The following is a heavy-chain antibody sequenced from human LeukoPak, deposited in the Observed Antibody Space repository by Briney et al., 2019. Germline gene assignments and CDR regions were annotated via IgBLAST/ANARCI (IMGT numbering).Heavy chain of an antibody. D-gene: IGHD4-11*01. J-gene: IGHJ5*02. CDR3: AHRSDTVTTFRARLNWFDP. CDR1: GFSLSTSGVG. CDR2: VYWNDDK. Sequence: GSSPTLVKPTQTLTLTCTFSGFSLSTSGVGVGWIRQPPDKALEQLALVYWNDDKRYSPSLKSRLTITKDTSKNQVVLTMINMDPVDTATYYCAHRSDTVTTFRARLNWFDPWGQGTLVTVSS. V-gene: IGHV2-5*01.